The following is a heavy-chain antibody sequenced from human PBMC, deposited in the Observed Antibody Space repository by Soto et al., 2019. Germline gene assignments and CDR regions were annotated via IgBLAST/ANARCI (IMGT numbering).Heavy chain of an antibody. V-gene: IGHV4-34*01. CDR1: GGSFSGYC. CDR2: INHSGST. D-gene: IGHD3-3*01. Sequence: LSLTCAVYGGSFSGYCWSWIRQPPGKGLEWIGEINHSGSTNYNPSLKSRVTISVDTSKNQFSLKLSSVTAADTAVYYCARGKKSVYDFWSGYFIRSDNWFDPWGQGTLVTVSS. CDR3: ARGKKSVYDFWSGYFIRSDNWFDP. J-gene: IGHJ5*02.